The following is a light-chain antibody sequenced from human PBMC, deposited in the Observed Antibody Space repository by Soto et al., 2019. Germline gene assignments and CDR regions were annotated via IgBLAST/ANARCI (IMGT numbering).Light chain of an antibody. J-gene: IGLJ2*01. Sequence: QSVLTQPPSVSGAPGQSVTISCTGSSSNIGAGYAVHWYQHLPLTAPKLLIYDDDNRPSGVSARFSGSKSGTSASLAITGLQADDEADYYCQSYDRSLSSPIFGGGTKLTVL. V-gene: IGLV1-40*01. CDR2: DDD. CDR3: QSYDRSLSSPI. CDR1: SSNIGAGYA.